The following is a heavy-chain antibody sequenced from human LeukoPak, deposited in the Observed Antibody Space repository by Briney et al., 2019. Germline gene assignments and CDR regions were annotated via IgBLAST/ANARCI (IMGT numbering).Heavy chain of an antibody. CDR3: ARVLGFGVEIYYYYGMDV. CDR1: GYTFTGYY. V-gene: IGHV1-2*02. D-gene: IGHD3-3*01. J-gene: IGHJ6*02. Sequence: ASVKVSCKASGYTFTGYYMHWVRQAPGQGLEWMGWINPNSGGTNYAQKFQGRVTMTRDTSISTAYMELSRLRSDDTAVYYRARVLGFGVEIYYYYGMDVWGQGTTVTVSS. CDR2: INPNSGGT.